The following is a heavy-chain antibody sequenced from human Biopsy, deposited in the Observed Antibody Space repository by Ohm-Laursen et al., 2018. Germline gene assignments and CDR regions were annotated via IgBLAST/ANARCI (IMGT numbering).Heavy chain of an antibody. V-gene: IGHV1-69*06. CDR3: STKLTGYFHH. D-gene: IGHD3-9*01. Sequence: SSVKVSCKAPGGTFSNYGVNWVRQAPGQGLEWLGGNILILGTGNYAQKFQDRVTVAADTSTSTATMELRSLRSDDTAVYYCSTKLTGYFHHWGQGTLVIVSS. CDR2: NILILGTG. CDR1: GGTFSNYG. J-gene: IGHJ1*01.